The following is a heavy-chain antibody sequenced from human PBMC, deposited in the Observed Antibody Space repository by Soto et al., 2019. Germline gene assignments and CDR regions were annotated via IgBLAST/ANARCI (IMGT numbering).Heavy chain of an antibody. D-gene: IGHD6-19*01. V-gene: IGHV3-72*01. J-gene: IGHJ6*02. CDR3: AMLGGWSGGSSGMDV. CDR2: IRRKAHSYTT. CDR1: GLMFSDYH. Sequence: EVQLVESGGGLVQPGGSLRLSCAASGLMFSDYHMDWVRQAPGKGLEWVGRIRRKAHSYTTEYAASVKGRFTISRDDSKIALYLQINSLKSDDTAVYYCAMLGGWSGGSSGMDVWGQGTRVTVS.